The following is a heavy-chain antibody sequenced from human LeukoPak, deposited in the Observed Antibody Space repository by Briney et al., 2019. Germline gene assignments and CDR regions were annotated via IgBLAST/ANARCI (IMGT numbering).Heavy chain of an antibody. Sequence: ASVKVSCKVSGYTLTELSMHWVRQAPGKGLEWMGGFDPEDGETIYAQKFQGRVTMTEDTSTDTAYMELSSLRPEDTAVYYCATDRGTTGTTTWFDYWGQGTLVTVSS. CDR3: ATDRGTTGTTTWFDY. V-gene: IGHV1-24*01. D-gene: IGHD1-1*01. CDR2: FDPEDGET. CDR1: GYTLTELS. J-gene: IGHJ4*02.